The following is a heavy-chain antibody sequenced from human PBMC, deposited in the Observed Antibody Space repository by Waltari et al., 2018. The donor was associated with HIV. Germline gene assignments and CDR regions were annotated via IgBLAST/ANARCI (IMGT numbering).Heavy chain of an antibody. CDR2: TSSDGTIN. CDR1: GFILPHYA. V-gene: IGHV3-30*09. J-gene: IGHJ4*02. D-gene: IGHD1-1*01. Sequence: VQLLESGGEVVQPGGSLRLSCAASGFILPHYALPWVRLSPGKGLAWVAVTSSDGTINYYADSVRGRFVIYRDPVQDTLYLQMNTLRNEDTGVYYCATSRGPQQPQSYWGQGTLVTVTS. CDR3: ATSRGPQQPQSY.